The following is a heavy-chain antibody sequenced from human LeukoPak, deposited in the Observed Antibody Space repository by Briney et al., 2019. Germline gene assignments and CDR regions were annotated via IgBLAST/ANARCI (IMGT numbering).Heavy chain of an antibody. D-gene: IGHD6-13*01. Sequence: SETLSLTCAVYGGSFSGYYWSWIRQPPGKGLEWIGEINHSGSTNYNPSLKSRVTLSVETSKKQYSLKLSSVAAADAAVYYCAREGIAAAAPGVGYWGQGTLVTVSS. J-gene: IGHJ4*02. CDR3: AREGIAAAAPGVGY. CDR2: INHSGST. CDR1: GGSFSGYY. V-gene: IGHV4-34*01.